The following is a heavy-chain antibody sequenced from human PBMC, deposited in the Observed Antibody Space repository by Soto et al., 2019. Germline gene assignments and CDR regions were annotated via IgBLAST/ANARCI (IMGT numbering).Heavy chain of an antibody. CDR2: IYYSGST. V-gene: IGHV4-31*03. CDR3: ARENWNSKSNWFDP. CDR1: GGSISSGGYY. D-gene: IGHD1-7*01. Sequence: SETLSLTCTVSGGSISSGGYYWSWIRQHPGKGLEWIGYIYYSGSTYYNPSLKSRVTISVDTSKNQFSLKLSSVTAADTAVYYCARENWNSKSNWFDPWGQGTLVNVSS. J-gene: IGHJ5*02.